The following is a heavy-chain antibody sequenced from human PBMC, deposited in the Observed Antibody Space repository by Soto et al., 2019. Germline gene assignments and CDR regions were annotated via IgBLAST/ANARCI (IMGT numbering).Heavy chain of an antibody. D-gene: IGHD3-9*01. J-gene: IGHJ4*02. CDR3: AKATNDWTYHFDY. Sequence: EVQLLESGGDLVQPGGSLRLSCAASGFTFDSFAMTWVRQAPGKGLEWVSALSGVGDATNYADSVKGRFTISRDNSKNTLYLQINSLRPEDTAVCYCAKATNDWTYHFDYWGQGTPVTVSS. V-gene: IGHV3-23*01. CDR1: GFTFDSFA. CDR2: LSGVGDAT.